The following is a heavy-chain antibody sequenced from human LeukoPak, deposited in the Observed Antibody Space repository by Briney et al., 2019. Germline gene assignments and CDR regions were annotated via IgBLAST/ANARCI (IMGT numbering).Heavy chain of an antibody. CDR2: IYHSGST. CDR1: GGSTSSYY. CDR3: AKRLAAAGSEWFDP. J-gene: IGHJ5*02. Sequence: KPSETLSLTCTVSGGSTSSYYWSWIRQPPGKGLEWIGHIYHSGSTNYNPSLKSRVTISLDTSKNQFSLKLSSVTAADTAVYYCAKRLAAAGSEWFDPWGQGALVTVSS. D-gene: IGHD6-13*01. V-gene: IGHV4-59*08.